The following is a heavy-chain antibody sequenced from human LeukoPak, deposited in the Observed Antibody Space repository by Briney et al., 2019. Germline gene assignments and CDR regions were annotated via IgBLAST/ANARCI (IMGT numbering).Heavy chain of an antibody. CDR3: AKDVGKWESLHFFDY. D-gene: IGHD1-26*01. Sequence: PGGSLRLSCAASRFTFSNYGVNWVRQAPGKGLEWVSYVNSRSSTIYYADSVRGRFTISRDDSRNTLYLQMNSLRGDDTAVYYCAKDVGKWESLHFFDYWGQGTLVTVSS. CDR2: VNSRSSTI. V-gene: IGHV3-48*04. J-gene: IGHJ4*02. CDR1: RFTFSNYG.